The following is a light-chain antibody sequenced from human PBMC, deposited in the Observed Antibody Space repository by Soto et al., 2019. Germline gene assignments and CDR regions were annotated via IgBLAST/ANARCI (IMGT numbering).Light chain of an antibody. V-gene: IGLV2-23*01. CDR3: CSFALGSTSV. Sequence: QSALTQPASVSGSPGQSITISCTGTSSNIGTYNLVSWYQQHPGKAPKLMIYEGSKRPSGVSNRFSGSRSGNTASLTISGLQAEDEADYYCCSFALGSTSVFDGGTKLTVL. CDR1: SSNIGTYNL. J-gene: IGLJ3*02. CDR2: EGS.